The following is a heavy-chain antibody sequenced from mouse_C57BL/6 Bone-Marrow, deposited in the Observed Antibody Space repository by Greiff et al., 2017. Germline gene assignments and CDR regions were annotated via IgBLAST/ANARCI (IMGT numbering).Heavy chain of an antibody. J-gene: IGHJ3*01. Sequence: EVKLMESGGGLVQPGGSLKLSCAASGFTFSDYYMYWVRQTPEKRLEWVAYISNGGGSTYYPDTVKGRFTISRDNAKNNLYLQRSRLKSEDTAMCYCARDGNYVLFSYWGQWTLVTVSA. D-gene: IGHD2-1*01. CDR1: GFTFSDYY. V-gene: IGHV5-12*01. CDR3: ARDGNYVLFSY. CDR2: ISNGGGST.